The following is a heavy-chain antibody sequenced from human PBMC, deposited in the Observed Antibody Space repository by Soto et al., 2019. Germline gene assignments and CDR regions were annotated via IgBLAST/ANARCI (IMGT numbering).Heavy chain of an antibody. D-gene: IGHD2-15*01. Sequence: SETLSLPWTVFGGAIRNYDWSWIRQPPGKGLEWLGYIYYSGSTNYSPSLKSRVTISVHTSKNQFSLKLNSVTAADTAVYYCARSGYCSGGRCYWDNWFDPWGQGTLVTVSS. J-gene: IGHJ5*02. V-gene: IGHV4-59*01. CDR3: ARSGYCSGGRCYWDNWFDP. CDR1: GGAIRNYD. CDR2: IYYSGST.